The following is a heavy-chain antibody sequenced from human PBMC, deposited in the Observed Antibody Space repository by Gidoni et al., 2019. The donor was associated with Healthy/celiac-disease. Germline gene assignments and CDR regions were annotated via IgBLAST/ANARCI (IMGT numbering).Heavy chain of an antibody. V-gene: IGHV3-64D*06. CDR3: VKARGIAAAGTPDY. Sequence: EVQLVESGGGLVQPGGSLRLSCSASGFTFSSYAMHWVRQAPGKGLEYVSAISSNGGSTYYADSVKGRFTISRDNSKNTLYLQMSSLRAEDTAVYYCVKARGIAAAGTPDYWGQGTLVTVSS. CDR2: ISSNGGST. D-gene: IGHD6-13*01. J-gene: IGHJ4*02. CDR1: GFTFSSYA.